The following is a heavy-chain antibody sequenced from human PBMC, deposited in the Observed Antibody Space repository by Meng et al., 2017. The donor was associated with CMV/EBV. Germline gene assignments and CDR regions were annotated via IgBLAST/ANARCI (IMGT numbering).Heavy chain of an antibody. CDR1: RLIFSDFG. J-gene: IGHJ4*02. V-gene: IGHV3-7*01. Sequence: GESLKISCAASRLIFSDFGMNWIRQAPGKGLEWVANIKQDGSEKYYVDSVKGRFTISRDNAKNSLYLQMNSLRAEDTAVYYCARDFGPYCTNGVCYTRFDYWGQGTLVTVSS. CDR3: ARDFGPYCTNGVCYTRFDY. CDR2: IKQDGSEK. D-gene: IGHD2-8*01.